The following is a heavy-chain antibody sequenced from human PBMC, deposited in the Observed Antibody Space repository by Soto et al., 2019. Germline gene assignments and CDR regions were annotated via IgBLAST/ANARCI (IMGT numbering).Heavy chain of an antibody. CDR1: GGTSSNFV. Sequence: QLQLVQSGAEVKKSGSSVKVSCKASGGTSSNFVITWVRQVPGQGLEWLGGILPMFGAVKYAQKFQDRLTITADRSTNTAAMELGSLTSDDMAVYYCARPKRSGYDRGDSYYHTMDVWGHGTTVTVS. D-gene: IGHD3-3*01. V-gene: IGHV1-69*06. CDR2: ILPMFGAV. CDR3: ARPKRSGYDRGDSYYHTMDV. J-gene: IGHJ6*02.